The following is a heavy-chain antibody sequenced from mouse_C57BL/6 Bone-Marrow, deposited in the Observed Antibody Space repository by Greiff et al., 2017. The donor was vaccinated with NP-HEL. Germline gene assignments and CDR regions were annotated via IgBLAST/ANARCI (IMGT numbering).Heavy chain of an antibody. Sequence: EVKLVESGGGLVKPGGSLKLSCAASGFTFRDYGMHWVRQAPEKGLEWVAYISSGSSTIYYADTVKGRFTISRDNAKNTLFLQMTSLRSEDTAMYYCARPGTTVVAFDYWGQGTTLTVSS. CDR3: ARPGTTVVAFDY. CDR1: GFTFRDYG. J-gene: IGHJ2*01. V-gene: IGHV5-17*01. CDR2: ISSGSSTI. D-gene: IGHD1-1*01.